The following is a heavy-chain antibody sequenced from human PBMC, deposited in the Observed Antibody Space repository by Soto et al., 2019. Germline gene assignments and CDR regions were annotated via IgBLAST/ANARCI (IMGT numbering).Heavy chain of an antibody. CDR1: GFTFSSYG. V-gene: IGHV3-33*01. D-gene: IGHD3-22*01. Sequence: QVQLVESGGGVVQPGRSLRLSCAASGFTFSSYGMHWVRQAPGKGLEWVAVIWYDGSNKYYADSVKGRFTISRDNSKNTLYLQMNSLRAEDTAVYYCARDYDSSGSPRWYFDLWGRGTLVTVSS. CDR3: ARDYDSSGSPRWYFDL. J-gene: IGHJ2*01. CDR2: IWYDGSNK.